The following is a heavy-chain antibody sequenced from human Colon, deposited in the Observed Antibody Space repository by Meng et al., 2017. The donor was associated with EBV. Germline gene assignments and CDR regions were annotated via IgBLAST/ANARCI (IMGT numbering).Heavy chain of an antibody. J-gene: IGHJ4*02. V-gene: IGHV3-64*02. CDR3: ARVGDNGTFDY. CDR2: ISYNVGST. CDR1: GFTLSSYS. D-gene: IGHD1-14*01. Sequence: EVQLGESGEGLGPPGGSLRSSCAASGFTLSSYSMHWVPQAPGKGLEYVSAISYNVGSTYYADSVKGRFTISRDNSKNTLYLQMGSLRPEDMAVYYCARVGDNGTFDYWGQGALVTVSS.